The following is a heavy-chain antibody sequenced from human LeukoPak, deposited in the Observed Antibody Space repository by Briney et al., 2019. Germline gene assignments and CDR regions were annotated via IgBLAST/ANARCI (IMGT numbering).Heavy chain of an antibody. Sequence: SETLSLTCTVSGGSISSSSYYWGWIRQPPGKGLEWIGSIYYSGSTYYNPSLKIRVTISVDTSKNQFSLKLSCVTAADTAVYYCAIIVGATMGLDYWGQGTLVTVSS. CDR1: GGSISSSSYY. CDR3: AIIVGATMGLDY. V-gene: IGHV4-39*01. D-gene: IGHD1-26*01. J-gene: IGHJ4*02. CDR2: IYYSGST.